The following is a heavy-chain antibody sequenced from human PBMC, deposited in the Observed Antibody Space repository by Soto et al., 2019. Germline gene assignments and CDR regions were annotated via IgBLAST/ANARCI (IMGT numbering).Heavy chain of an antibody. V-gene: IGHV2-5*02. Sequence: QITLKASGPTLVKPTQTLTLTCTFSGFSFSADGVGVGWIRQPPGKALEWLALIYWGDDTRYRPSLKSRPTITKDSTKSEVVLTMTNMDPLDTGTYYCAQAFGGTSWPHHAFDVWGPGTVVTVSS. J-gene: IGHJ3*01. CDR3: AQAFGGTSWPHHAFDV. D-gene: IGHD3-16*01. CDR1: GFSFSADGVG. CDR2: IYWGDDT.